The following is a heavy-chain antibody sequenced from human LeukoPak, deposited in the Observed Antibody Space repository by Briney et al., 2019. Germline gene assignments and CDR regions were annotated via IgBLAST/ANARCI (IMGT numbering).Heavy chain of an antibody. D-gene: IGHD2-2*01. J-gene: IGHJ4*02. Sequence: GASVRVSCKASGYTFTSYDINWVRQATGQGLEWMGWMNPNSGNTGYAQKFRGRVTITRNTSISTAYMELSSLRSEDTAVYYCARGGYQLLLFYWGQGILVTVSS. CDR2: MNPNSGNT. CDR3: ARGGYQLLLFY. CDR1: GYTFTSYD. V-gene: IGHV1-8*03.